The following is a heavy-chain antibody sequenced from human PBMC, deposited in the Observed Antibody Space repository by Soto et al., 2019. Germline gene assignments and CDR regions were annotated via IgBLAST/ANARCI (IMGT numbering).Heavy chain of an antibody. V-gene: IGHV1-8*01. Sequence: QVQLVQSGAEVKKPGASVKVSCKASGYSFTNYDINWVRQATGQGLEWMGWMHPSSGNTGFAQKFQGRATMTRDTSISTAYMELSSLRFEATAVYYCTRGDFWGQGTLVTVSA. CDR3: TRGDF. J-gene: IGHJ4*02. CDR2: MHPSSGNT. CDR1: GYSFTNYD.